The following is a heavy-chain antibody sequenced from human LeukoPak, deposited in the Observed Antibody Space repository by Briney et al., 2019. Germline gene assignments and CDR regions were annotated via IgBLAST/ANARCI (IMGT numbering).Heavy chain of an antibody. V-gene: IGHV3-7*01. J-gene: IGHJ4*02. Sequence: GGSLRLSCAASGFTFSSYWMSWVRQAPGKGLEWVANIKQDGSEKYYVDSVKGRFTISRDNAKNSLYLQMNSLRAEDTAVYYCAKGGSSWVEDLDYWGQGTLLTVSS. CDR2: IKQDGSEK. CDR1: GFTFSSYW. CDR3: AKGGSSWVEDLDY. D-gene: IGHD6-13*01.